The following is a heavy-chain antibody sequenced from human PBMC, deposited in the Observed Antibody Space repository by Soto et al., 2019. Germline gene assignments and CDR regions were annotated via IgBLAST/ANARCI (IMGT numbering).Heavy chain of an antibody. V-gene: IGHV4-39*01. CDR2: IYRSGST. CDR3: ARPTEPGTSDAFDI. CDR1: GGSISSTTYY. J-gene: IGHJ3*02. Sequence: QLQLQESGPGLVKPSETLSLTCTVSGGSISSTTYYWGWIRQPPGKGLEWIGSIYRSGSTYYNPSLKSRVTISVDTSNDQFSLRLSSVTAADTAAYYCARPTEPGTSDAFDIWGQGTKVTV. D-gene: IGHD1-1*01.